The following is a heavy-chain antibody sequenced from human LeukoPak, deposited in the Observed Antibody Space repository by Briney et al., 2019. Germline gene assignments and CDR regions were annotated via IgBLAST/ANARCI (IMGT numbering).Heavy chain of an antibody. V-gene: IGHV1-2*02. J-gene: IGHJ6*03. Sequence: ASVKVDCLSARSAFTCNNLPIDRHANGQWLELMRFLTPNSGGTNYAQKFQGRVTMTRDTSISTAYMELSRLRSDDTAVYYCARGSAYSGSYYYYYYMDVWGKGTTVTVSS. D-gene: IGHD1-26*01. CDR2: LTPNSGGT. CDR1: RSAFTCNN. CDR3: ARGSAYSGSYYYYYYMDV.